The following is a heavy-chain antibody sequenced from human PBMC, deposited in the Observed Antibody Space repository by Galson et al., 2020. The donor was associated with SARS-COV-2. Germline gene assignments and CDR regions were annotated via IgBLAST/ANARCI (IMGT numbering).Heavy chain of an antibody. V-gene: IGHV1-2*02. J-gene: IGHJ5*02. CDR3: ARAGGNDWFDP. Sequence: QAPGQGLEWMGWINPNSGGTNYAQKFQGRVTMTRDTSISTAYMELSRLRSDDTAVYYCARAGGNDWFDPWGQGTLVTVSS. CDR2: INPNSGGT. D-gene: IGHD2-15*01.